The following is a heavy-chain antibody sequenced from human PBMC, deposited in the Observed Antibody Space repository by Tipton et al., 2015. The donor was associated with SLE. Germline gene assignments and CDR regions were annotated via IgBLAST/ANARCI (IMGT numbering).Heavy chain of an antibody. V-gene: IGHV4-34*01. Sequence: GLVKPSETLSLTCDVHGGSFSGYYWNWIRQSPGKGLEWIGEINRSGTTNYITSLKSRVTISVDTSKNQFSLKLSSVTAADTAVYYCARAPGLDRDYYYYYYMDVWGKGTTVTVSS. CDR1: GGSFSGYY. CDR2: INRSGTT. CDR3: ARAPGLDRDYYYYYYMDV. J-gene: IGHJ6*03. D-gene: IGHD3/OR15-3a*01.